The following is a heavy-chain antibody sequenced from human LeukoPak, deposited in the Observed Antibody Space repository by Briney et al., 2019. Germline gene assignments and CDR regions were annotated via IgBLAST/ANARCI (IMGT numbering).Heavy chain of an antibody. CDR2: INPNSGGT. J-gene: IGHJ5*02. D-gene: IGHD3-10*01. V-gene: IGHV1-2*02. CDR1: GYTFTGYY. CDR3: ARGRFIRRFGELLYNLNGGYNWFDP. Sequence: ASVKVSCKASGYTFTGYYMHWVRQAPGQGLEWMGWINPNSGGTNYAQKFQGRVTMTRDTSISTAYMELSRLRFDDTAVYYCARGRFIRRFGELLYNLNGGYNWFDPWGQGTLVTVSS.